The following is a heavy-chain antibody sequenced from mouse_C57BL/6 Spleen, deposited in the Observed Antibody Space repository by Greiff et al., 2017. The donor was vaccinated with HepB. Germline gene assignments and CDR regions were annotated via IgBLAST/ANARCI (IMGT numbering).Heavy chain of an antibody. CDR2: ISYDGSN. D-gene: IGHD1-1*01. Sequence: ESGPGLVKPSQSLSLTCSVTGYSITSGYYWNWIRQFPGNKLEWMGYISYDGSNNYNPSLKNRISITRDTSKNQFFLKLNSVTTEDTATYYCAKSQLLRYFDVWGTGTTVTVSS. CDR3: AKSQLLRYFDV. CDR1: GYSITSGYY. J-gene: IGHJ1*03. V-gene: IGHV3-6*01.